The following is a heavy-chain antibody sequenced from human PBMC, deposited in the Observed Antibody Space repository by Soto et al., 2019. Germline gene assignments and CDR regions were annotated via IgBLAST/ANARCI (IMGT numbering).Heavy chain of an antibody. CDR3: ARLLVTMVRGALYYFDF. J-gene: IGHJ4*02. CDR2: IDPSDSQT. CDR1: GYSFAGYC. Sequence: PGGPILISCKGSGYSFAGYCITWVLQQTGKGLEWMGRIDPSDSQTYYSPSFRGHVTISATKSITTVFLQWSSLRASDTAMYYCARLLVTMVRGALYYFDFWGQGTRVTGSP. D-gene: IGHD3-10*01. V-gene: IGHV5-10-1*01.